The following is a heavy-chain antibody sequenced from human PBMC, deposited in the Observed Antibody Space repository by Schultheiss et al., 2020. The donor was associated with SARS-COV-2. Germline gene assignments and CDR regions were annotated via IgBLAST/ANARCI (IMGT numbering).Heavy chain of an antibody. CDR2: IYYSGST. D-gene: IGHD3-3*01. CDR3: ARQQELYYDFWSGFVFDP. V-gene: IGHV4-61*08. CDR1: GGSISSGGYY. Sequence: SETLSLTCTVSGGSISSGGYYWSWIRQPPGKGLEWIGYIYYSGSTNYNPSLKSRVTISVDTSKNQFSLKLSSVTAADTAVYYCARQQELYYDFWSGFVFDPWGQGTLVTVSS. J-gene: IGHJ5*02.